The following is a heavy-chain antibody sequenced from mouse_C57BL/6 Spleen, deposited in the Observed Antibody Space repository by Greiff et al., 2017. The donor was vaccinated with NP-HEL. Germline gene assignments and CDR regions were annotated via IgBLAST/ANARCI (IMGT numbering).Heavy chain of an antibody. CDR3: ARSDGYYVHFDV. CDR2: INPNNGGT. V-gene: IGHV1-22*01. CDR1: GYTFTDYY. J-gene: IGHJ1*03. D-gene: IGHD2-3*01. Sequence: EVQLQQSGPELVKPGASVKMSCKASGYTFTDYYMHWVQQSPGKSLEWIGYINPNNGGTSYNQKFKGKATLTVNKSSSTAYMELRSLTSDDSAVYYCARSDGYYVHFDVWGTGTTVTVSS.